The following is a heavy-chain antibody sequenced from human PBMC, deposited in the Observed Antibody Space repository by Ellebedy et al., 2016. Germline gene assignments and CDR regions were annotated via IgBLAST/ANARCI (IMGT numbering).Heavy chain of an antibody. Sequence: GESLKISXQGSRSHFPNSWIAWVRQMPGQGLEWMGIIYPGDSDTRYSPSFQGQVTISADKSISTAYLQWSNLKASDTAMYYCARRFELCSDGTCYSSNVDYWGQGTLVNVSS. V-gene: IGHV5-51*01. J-gene: IGHJ4*02. D-gene: IGHD2-15*01. CDR1: RSHFPNSW. CDR3: ARRFELCSDGTCYSSNVDY. CDR2: IYPGDSDT.